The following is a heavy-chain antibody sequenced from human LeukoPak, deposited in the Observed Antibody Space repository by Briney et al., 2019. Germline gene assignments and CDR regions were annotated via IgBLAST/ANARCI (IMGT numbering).Heavy chain of an antibody. CDR2: IIGSAVNT. V-gene: IGHV3-23*01. CDR3: SIYTSRTCYRGLDQ. Sequence: HPGESLSLSCGASGLTVSSYGMSWIRQAPGKGLEWVSTIIGSAVNTYYADSVKGRFTISRDDSKNTVYLQMNSLRAEDTAVYSCSIYTSRTCYRGLDQWRQGTLVTVSS. D-gene: IGHD2-2*02. J-gene: IGHJ4*02. CDR1: GLTVSSYG.